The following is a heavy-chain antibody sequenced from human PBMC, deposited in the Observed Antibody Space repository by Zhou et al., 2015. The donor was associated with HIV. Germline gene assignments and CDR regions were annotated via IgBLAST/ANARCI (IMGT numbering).Heavy chain of an antibody. D-gene: IGHD4-11*01. V-gene: IGHV1-69*17. CDR2: ITPMFDIH. CDR1: GGTFSGSD. Sequence: LVQSGTEVRKPGSSVKVSCKASGGTFSGSDLSWVRQAPGQGLEWMGRITPMFDIHTYAEKFRARLNITVDRHTSAAYMELSSLTSEDTAVYYCVQRMKYSRVDPETVYFEYWGQGTLVTVSS. CDR3: VQRMKYSRVDPETVYFEY. J-gene: IGHJ4*02.